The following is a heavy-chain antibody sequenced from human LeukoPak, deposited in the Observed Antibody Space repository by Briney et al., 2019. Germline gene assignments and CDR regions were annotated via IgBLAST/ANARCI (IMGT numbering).Heavy chain of an antibody. Sequence: PGGSLRLSCTASGFIFSTSWMTWVRQAPGKGLEWVANINLDGSEKYYVDSVKGRFTISRDNAKNSLYLQMNSLRAEDTAVYYCAREQVGAVPLGYWGQGTLVTVSS. J-gene: IGHJ4*02. V-gene: IGHV3-7*03. CDR1: GFIFSTSW. D-gene: IGHD1-26*01. CDR3: AREQVGAVPLGY. CDR2: INLDGSEK.